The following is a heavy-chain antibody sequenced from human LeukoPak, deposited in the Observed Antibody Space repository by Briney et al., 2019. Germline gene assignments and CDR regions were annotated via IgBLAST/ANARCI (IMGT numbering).Heavy chain of an antibody. CDR3: ARELGAAAYD. Sequence: GGSLRLSCAASGFTFNNYWIHWVCQAPGKGLVWVSSTSTDGSTTVYGDSVKGRFTISRDNGKNTLDLQLSSLRVEDTAVYYCARELGAAAYDWGQGTLFTVSS. D-gene: IGHD2-2*01. J-gene: IGHJ4*02. V-gene: IGHV3-74*01. CDR2: TSTDGSTT. CDR1: GFTFNNYW.